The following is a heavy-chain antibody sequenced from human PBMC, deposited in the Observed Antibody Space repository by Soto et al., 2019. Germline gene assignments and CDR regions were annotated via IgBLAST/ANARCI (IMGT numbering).Heavy chain of an antibody. CDR3: AREVRDTAVADFDY. D-gene: IGHD5-18*01. V-gene: IGHV3-48*02. J-gene: IGHJ4*02. Sequence: EVQLVESGGGLVQPGGSLRLSCAASGFTFSSYSMNWVRQAPGKGLEWLSYISSSISTMHYADSVKGRFTISRDNAKNSLYLQISSRRDEDTSVYYCAREVRDTAVADFDYWGQGTLVTVSS. CDR1: GFTFSSYS. CDR2: ISSSISTM.